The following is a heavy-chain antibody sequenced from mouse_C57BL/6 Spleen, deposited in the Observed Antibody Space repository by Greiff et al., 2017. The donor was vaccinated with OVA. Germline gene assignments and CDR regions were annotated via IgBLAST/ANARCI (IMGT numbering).Heavy chain of an antibody. CDR1: GYAFSSYW. J-gene: IGHJ4*01. Sequence: VQRVESGAELVKPGASVKISCKASGYAFSSYWMNWVKQRPGKGLEWIGQIYPGDGDTNYNGKFKGKATLTADKSSSTAYMQLSSLTSEDSAVYFCARKGSYYDYGAMDYWGQGTSVTVSS. CDR2: IYPGDGDT. V-gene: IGHV1-80*01. CDR3: ARKGSYYDYGAMDY. D-gene: IGHD2-4*01.